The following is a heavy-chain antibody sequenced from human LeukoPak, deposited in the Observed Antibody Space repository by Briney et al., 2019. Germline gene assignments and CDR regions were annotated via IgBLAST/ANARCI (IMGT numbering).Heavy chain of an antibody. J-gene: IGHJ4*02. V-gene: IGHV1-3*01. Sequence: ASVKVSCKASGYTFTSYAMHWVRQAPGQRLEWMGWINAGNGNTKYSQKFQGRVTITRDTSASTAYMELSSLRSEDTAVYYCASSGEDFWSGYKLDYWGRGTLVTVSS. CDR2: INAGNGNT. CDR1: GYTFTSYA. D-gene: IGHD3-3*01. CDR3: ASSGEDFWSGYKLDY.